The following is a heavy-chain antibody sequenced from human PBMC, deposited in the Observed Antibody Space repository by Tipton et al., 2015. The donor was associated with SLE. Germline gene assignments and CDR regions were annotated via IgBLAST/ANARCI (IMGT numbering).Heavy chain of an antibody. CDR3: AKMGIVGAEGAFDI. D-gene: IGHD1-26*01. V-gene: IGHV3-53*01. CDR2: IYSGGST. CDR1: GFTVSSNY. J-gene: IGHJ3*02. Sequence: SLKLSCAASGFTVSSNYMSWVRQAPGKGLEWVSVIYSGGSTYYADSVKGRFTISRDNSKNTLYLQMNSLRAEDTAVYYCAKMGIVGAEGAFDIWGQGTMVTVSS.